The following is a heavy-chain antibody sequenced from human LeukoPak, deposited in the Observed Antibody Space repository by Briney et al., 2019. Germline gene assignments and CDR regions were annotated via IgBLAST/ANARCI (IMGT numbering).Heavy chain of an antibody. J-gene: IGHJ2*01. V-gene: IGHV3-11*01. CDR1: GFTFSDYY. CDR3: ARDLGEKWELHNWYFDL. Sequence: GGSLRLSCAASGFTFSDYYKSWIRQAPGKGLEWVSDISSSGSTIYYADAVKGRFTISRDNAKNSLYLQMNSLRAEDTAVYYCARDLGEKWELHNWYFDLWGRGTLVTVSP. CDR2: ISSSGSTI. D-gene: IGHD1-26*01.